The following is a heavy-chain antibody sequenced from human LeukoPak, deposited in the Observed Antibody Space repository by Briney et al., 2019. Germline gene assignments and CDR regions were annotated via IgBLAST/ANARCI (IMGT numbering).Heavy chain of an antibody. CDR1: GGSFSGYY. D-gene: IGHD3-22*01. V-gene: IGHV4-34*01. CDR3: ARGRPYYYDSSGYYRNWFDP. Sequence: PSETLSLTCAVYGGSFSGYYWSWIRQHPGKGLERIGEINHSGSTNYNPSLKSRVTISVDTSKNQFSLKLSSVTAADTAVYYCARGRPYYYDSSGYYRNWFDPWGQGTLVTVSS. CDR2: INHSGST. J-gene: IGHJ5*02.